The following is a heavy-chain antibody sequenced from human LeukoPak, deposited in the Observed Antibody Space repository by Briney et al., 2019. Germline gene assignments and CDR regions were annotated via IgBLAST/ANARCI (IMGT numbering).Heavy chain of an antibody. CDR3: MRELVVGAGLSWFDP. J-gene: IGHJ5*02. V-gene: IGHV3-74*01. CDR2: ISNDESTI. Sequence: GGSLRLSCAASGFSFSSYWMHWVRQAPGKGPVWVSLISNDESTIIYADSVKGRFTISRDNAKNTLYLQMSSLRAEDTAVYYCMRELVVGAGLSWFDPWGQGTLVIVSS. CDR1: GFSFSSYW. D-gene: IGHD2-15*01.